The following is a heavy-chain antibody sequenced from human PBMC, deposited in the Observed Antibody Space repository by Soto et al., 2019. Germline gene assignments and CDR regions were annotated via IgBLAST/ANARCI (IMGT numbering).Heavy chain of an antibody. CDR3: ARHQPGRVSGQGC. J-gene: IGHJ4*02. V-gene: IGHV4-59*08. D-gene: IGHD2-15*01. Sequence: PSETLSLTCTVSGDSHTTYCWRWIRQPPEKGLECIGQICYSGSSTYNPSLKSRVTISVDTSKNQFPLKLSSVTAADTAVYYCARHQPGRVSGQGCWGQGSLVTLSS. CDR1: GDSHTTYC. CDR2: ICYSGSS.